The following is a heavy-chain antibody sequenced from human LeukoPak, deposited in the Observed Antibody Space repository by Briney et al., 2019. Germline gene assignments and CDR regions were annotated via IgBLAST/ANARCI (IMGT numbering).Heavy chain of an antibody. CDR2: IYYSGST. J-gene: IGHJ6*03. CDR1: VGSISSSSYY. D-gene: IGHD2-15*01. CDR3: ARRGGYCSGGSCWGTNYYYYMDV. V-gene: IGHV4-39*01. Sequence: TSETLSLTCTVSVGSISSSSYYWGWIRQPPGKGLEWIGSIYYSGSTYYNPSLKSRVTISVDTSKNQFSLKLSSVTAADTAVYYCARRGGYCSGGSCWGTNYYYYMDVWGKGTTVTVSS.